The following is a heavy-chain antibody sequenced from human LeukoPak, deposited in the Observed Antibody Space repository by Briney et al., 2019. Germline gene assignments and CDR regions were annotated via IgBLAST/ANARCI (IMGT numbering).Heavy chain of an antibody. CDR3: ARTLIGSGSYSNWFDP. V-gene: IGHV5-51*01. CDR2: IWPGDSDT. J-gene: IGHJ5*02. CDR1: GYTFTTYW. D-gene: IGHD3-10*01. Sequence: GESLKISCKGSGYTFTTYWIGWVRQMPGKRLEWMGVIWPGDSDTRYSPSFQGQVTISVDKSISTAYLQWSSLKASDTAMYYCARTLIGSGSYSNWFDPWGQGTRVTVSS.